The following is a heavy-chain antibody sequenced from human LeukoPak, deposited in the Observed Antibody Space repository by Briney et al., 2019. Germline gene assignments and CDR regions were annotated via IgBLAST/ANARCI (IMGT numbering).Heavy chain of an antibody. Sequence: GESLKISCKGSGYSFTSHWIGWVRQMPGKGLEWMGIIYPGDSDTRYSPSCQGQVTISADKSISTAYLQWSSLKASDTAMYYCARRAPYSSSWLPFDYWGQGNLVTVSS. J-gene: IGHJ4*02. D-gene: IGHD6-13*01. V-gene: IGHV5-51*01. CDR2: IYPGDSDT. CDR1: GYSFTSHW. CDR3: ARRAPYSSSWLPFDY.